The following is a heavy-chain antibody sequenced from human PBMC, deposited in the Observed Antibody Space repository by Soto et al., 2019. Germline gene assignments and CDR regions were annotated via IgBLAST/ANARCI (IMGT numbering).Heavy chain of an antibody. D-gene: IGHD1-26*01. CDR1: GFTFSNVW. Sequence: PGGSLSLSCSASGFTFSNVWISWVRQAPGKGLEWVGRVKSKSDGATTDYAAPVKGRFTVSRDDSQNTLSLQMDSLKIEDTAVYFCTTAAGGMWGADYWGQGTLVNVSS. V-gene: IGHV3-15*01. CDR3: TTAAGGMWGADY. CDR2: VKSKSDGATT. J-gene: IGHJ4*02.